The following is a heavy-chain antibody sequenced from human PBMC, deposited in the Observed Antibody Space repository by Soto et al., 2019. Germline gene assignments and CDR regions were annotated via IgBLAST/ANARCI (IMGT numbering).Heavy chain of an antibody. CDR3: AREARTLDWYLDL. CDR2: VFHSGST. Sequence: SETLSLTCAVSGYSISSNRYWDWIRQPPGKGLEWSGSVFHSGSTYYNPSLKSRVTMSVDTSKNQLSLTLTSVTAADTAVYYCAREARTLDWYLDLWGRGTLVTVS. J-gene: IGHJ2*01. V-gene: IGHV4-38-2*01. D-gene: IGHD6-6*01. CDR1: GYSISSNRY.